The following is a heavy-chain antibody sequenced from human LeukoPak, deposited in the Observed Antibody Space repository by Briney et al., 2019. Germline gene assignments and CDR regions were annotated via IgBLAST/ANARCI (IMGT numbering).Heavy chain of an antibody. CDR3: ARDKEPSAFDY. J-gene: IGHJ4*02. CDR2: IWYDGSNK. V-gene: IGHV3-33*01. Sequence: GGSLRLSCAASGFTFSSYGMHWVRQAPGKGLEWVAVIWYDGSNKYYADSVKGRFTISRDNSKNTLCLQMNSLRAEDTAVYYCARDKEPSAFDYWGQGTLVTVSS. CDR1: GFTFSSYG. D-gene: IGHD1-14*01.